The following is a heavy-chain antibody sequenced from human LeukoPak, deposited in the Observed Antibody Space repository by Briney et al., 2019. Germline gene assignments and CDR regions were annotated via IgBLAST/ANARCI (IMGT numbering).Heavy chain of an antibody. J-gene: IGHJ4*02. CDR3: AKSDTGDRIFDY. CDR1: GFTFSNYA. Sequence: GGSLRLSCATSGFTFSNYAMTWVRQAPRKGLEWVSSVSGSGSNTYYADSVKGRFIISRDNSKNTLNLQMNSLRAEDAALYYCAKSDTGDRIFDYRGQGTLVTVSS. D-gene: IGHD1-1*01. CDR2: VSGSGSNT. V-gene: IGHV3-23*01.